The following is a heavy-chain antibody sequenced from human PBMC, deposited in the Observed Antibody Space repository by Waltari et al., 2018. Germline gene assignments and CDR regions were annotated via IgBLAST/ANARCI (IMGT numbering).Heavy chain of an antibody. Sequence: EVQLVESGGGLVQPGGSLRLSCSASGFTFSNYAMHYVRQAPGKGLEYVSAISSNGVGTYYADSVKGRFTISRDNSKNTLYLQMSSLRAEDTAVYYCVKAAIGNYPFDYWGQGTLVTVSS. J-gene: IGHJ4*02. CDR2: ISSNGVGT. CDR1: GFTFSNYA. V-gene: IGHV3-64D*08. D-gene: IGHD1-7*01. CDR3: VKAAIGNYPFDY.